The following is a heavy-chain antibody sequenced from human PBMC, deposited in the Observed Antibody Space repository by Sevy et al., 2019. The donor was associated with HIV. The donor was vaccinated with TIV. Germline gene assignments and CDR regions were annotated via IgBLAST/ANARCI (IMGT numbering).Heavy chain of an antibody. D-gene: IGHD6-6*01. CDR3: ARGLAALPGYYYGMDV. Sequence: GGSLRLSCAASGFTFSSYGMHWVRQAPGKGLEWVAVSLYDGSNKYYADSVKGRFTISRDNSKNTLYLQMNSLRAGDKAVYYCARGLAALPGYYYGMDVWGQGTAVTVSS. V-gene: IGHV3-30*03. CDR2: SLYDGSNK. CDR1: GFTFSSYG. J-gene: IGHJ6*02.